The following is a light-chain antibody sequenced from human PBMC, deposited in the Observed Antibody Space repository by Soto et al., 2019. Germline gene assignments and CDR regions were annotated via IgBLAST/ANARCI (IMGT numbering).Light chain of an antibody. CDR2: DVS. CDR3: SSYTSSSTLVV. CDR1: SSDVGGYNY. J-gene: IGLJ2*01. V-gene: IGLV2-14*01. Sequence: QSALTQPASVSGSPGQSITISCTGTSSDVGGYNYVSWNQQHPGKAPKLMIYDVSNRPSGVSNRFSGSKSGNTASLTISGLQAEDEADYYCSSYTSSSTLVVFGGGTKLTV.